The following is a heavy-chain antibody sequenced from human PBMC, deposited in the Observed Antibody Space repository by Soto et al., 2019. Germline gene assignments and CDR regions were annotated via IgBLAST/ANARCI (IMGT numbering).Heavy chain of an antibody. CDR2: TYPGDSAT. J-gene: IGHJ4*02. D-gene: IGHD6-6*01. V-gene: IGHV5-51*01. CDR1: GFAFSNYW. Sequence: GESLKISCKTSGFAFSNYWVGWVRQMPGKGFEWMGITYPGDSATKYSPSFQGHVTISSDKSTNTAYLQWSSLRASDTAIYFCAANPRPDTAPLWHYWGQGTLVTVSS. CDR3: AANPRPDTAPLWHY.